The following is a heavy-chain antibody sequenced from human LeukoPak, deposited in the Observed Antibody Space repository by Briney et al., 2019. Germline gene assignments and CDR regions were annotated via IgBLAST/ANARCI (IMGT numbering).Heavy chain of an antibody. CDR1: GFTFNYFA. CDR3: SRIKDGGNSCHHFDY. Sequence: GGPLRLSCSASGFTFNYFAMSWIRQAPGKGLEWVSTISDSGSGGYYADSVRGRFTISRDNSKNIVYLQMHSLRVDDAAVYYCSRIKDGGNSCHHFDYWGQGALVTVSS. CDR2: ISDSGSGG. J-gene: IGHJ4*02. V-gene: IGHV3-23*01. D-gene: IGHD4-23*01.